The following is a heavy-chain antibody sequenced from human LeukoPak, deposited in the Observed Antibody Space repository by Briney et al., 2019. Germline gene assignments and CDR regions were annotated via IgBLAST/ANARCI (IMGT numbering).Heavy chain of an antibody. CDR3: ARDPPGSSPPLDY. J-gene: IGHJ4*02. Sequence: GGSLRLSCAASGFTFSSYSMNWVRQAPGKGLEWVSSISSSSSYIYYADSVKGRFTISRDNVKNSLYLQMNSLRAEDTAVYYCARDPPGSSPPLDYWGQGTLVTVSS. CDR2: ISSSSSYI. V-gene: IGHV3-21*01. D-gene: IGHD6-6*01. CDR1: GFTFSSYS.